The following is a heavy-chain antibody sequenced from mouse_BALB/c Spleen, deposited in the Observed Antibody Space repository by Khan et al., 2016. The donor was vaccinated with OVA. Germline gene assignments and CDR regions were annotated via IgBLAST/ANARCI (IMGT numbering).Heavy chain of an antibody. J-gene: IGHJ3*01. CDR3: AGGRTY. CDR2: ISYSGST. D-gene: IGHD3-3*01. Sequence: VQLKESGPGLVKPSQSLSLTCTITGYSITSDYAWNWIRQFPGNKLEWMGYISYSGSTSYTPSLKSRISITRDTSKNQFFLQLNSVTTEDTATYCCAGGRTYWGQGTLVTVSA. CDR1: GYSITSDYA. V-gene: IGHV3-2*02.